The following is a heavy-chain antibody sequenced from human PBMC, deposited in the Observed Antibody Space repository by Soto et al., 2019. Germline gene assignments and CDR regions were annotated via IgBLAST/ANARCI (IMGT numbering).Heavy chain of an antibody. D-gene: IGHD3-10*01. V-gene: IGHV3-74*01. CDR1: GFIFTDYW. Sequence: EVQLVESGGGLVQPGGSLRLSCAASGFIFTDYWIHWVRQAQGKGLVWVARIKSDETTTNHADSVWGRLTISRDNTKNTVYLQMNSLRAEDTAVYYCARGARNYYYFDYWGQGTLVTVSS. J-gene: IGHJ4*02. CDR2: IKSDETTT. CDR3: ARGARNYYYFDY.